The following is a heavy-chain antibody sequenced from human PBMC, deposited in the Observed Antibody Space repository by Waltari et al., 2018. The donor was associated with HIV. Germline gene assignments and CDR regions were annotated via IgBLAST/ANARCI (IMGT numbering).Heavy chain of an antibody. D-gene: IGHD6-6*01. Sequence: QVQLVQSGAEVKKPGASVKVSCKASGYTFTGYYMHWVRQAPGQGLEGMGWINPNSGGTNYAQKLQGRVTMTRDTSISTAYMELSRLRSDDTAVYYCAREYSSSSRTGDYWGQGTLVTVSS. CDR2: INPNSGGT. J-gene: IGHJ4*02. CDR3: AREYSSSSRTGDY. CDR1: GYTFTGYY. V-gene: IGHV1-2*02.